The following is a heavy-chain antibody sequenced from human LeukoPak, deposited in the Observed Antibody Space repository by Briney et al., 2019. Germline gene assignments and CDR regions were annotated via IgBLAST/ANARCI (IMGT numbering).Heavy chain of an antibody. CDR3: ARDDGLWFGEYRGFDY. Sequence: ASVKVSCKASGGTFSSYAISWVRQAPGQGLAWMGRIIPIFGTANYAQEFQGRVTITTDESTSTAYMELSSLRSEDTAVYYCARDDGLWFGEYRGFDYWGQGTLVTVSS. J-gene: IGHJ4*02. CDR1: GGTFSSYA. CDR2: IIPIFGTA. D-gene: IGHD3-10*01. V-gene: IGHV1-69*05.